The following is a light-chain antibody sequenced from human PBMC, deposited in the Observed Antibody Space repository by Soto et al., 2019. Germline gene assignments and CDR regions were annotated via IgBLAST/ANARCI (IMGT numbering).Light chain of an antibody. V-gene: IGLV2-8*01. Sequence: QSALTHLPSASGSPGQSVTISCTGTSSDVGGYNYVSWYQQHPGKAPKLMIYDVTKRPSGVPDRFSGSKSGNTASLTVSGLLAEDEADYYCSSYAGTHIVFGTGTKVTVL. J-gene: IGLJ1*01. CDR1: SSDVGGYNY. CDR3: SSYAGTHIV. CDR2: DVT.